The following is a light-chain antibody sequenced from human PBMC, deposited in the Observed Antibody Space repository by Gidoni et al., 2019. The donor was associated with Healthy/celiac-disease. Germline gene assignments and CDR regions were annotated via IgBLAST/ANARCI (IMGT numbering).Light chain of an antibody. CDR3: QQFNNYPPLT. CDR2: DAS. V-gene: IGKV1D-13*01. Sequence: ALQLTQSPSSLSASVGDRVTITCRASQGISSALAWYQQKPGKAPKLLIYDASSLESGVPSRCSGSGSGTDVTLTISSLQPEDFATYYCQQFNNYPPLTFGGXTKVEIK. CDR1: QGISSA. J-gene: IGKJ4*01.